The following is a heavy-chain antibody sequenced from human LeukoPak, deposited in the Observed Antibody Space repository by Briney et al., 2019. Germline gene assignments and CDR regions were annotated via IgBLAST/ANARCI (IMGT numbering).Heavy chain of an antibody. CDR3: ATMQWLEGVDWFDP. J-gene: IGHJ5*02. V-gene: IGHV3-30*02. D-gene: IGHD6-19*01. CDR1: GFIFSNYG. Sequence: GGSLRLSCAASGFIFSNYGMHWVRQAPGKGLEWVAFIRYDESNKFYADSVKGRFTLSRDNSKNILFLQMNSLRAEDTGVYYCATMQWLEGVDWFDPWGQGTLVTVSS. CDR2: IRYDESNK.